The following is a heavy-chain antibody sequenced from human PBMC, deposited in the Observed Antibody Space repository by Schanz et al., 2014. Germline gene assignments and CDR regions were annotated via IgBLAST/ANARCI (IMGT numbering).Heavy chain of an antibody. CDR2: ISYDGGHK. J-gene: IGHJ4*02. Sequence: VQLVESGGGLVKPGGSLRLSCAASGFPFSMAWMTWVRQGPGKGLQWVALISYDGGHKYYADSVKGRFTISRDNSKNTLYLQMSSLRTEDTAVYFCAGGRAVVTPLDFWGQGTLVTVSS. CDR3: AGGRAVVTPLDF. V-gene: IGHV3-30*03. D-gene: IGHD2-15*01. CDR1: GFPFSMAW.